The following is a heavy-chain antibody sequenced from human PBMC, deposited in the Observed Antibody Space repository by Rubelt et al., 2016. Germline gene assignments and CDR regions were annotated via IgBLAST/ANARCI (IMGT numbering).Heavy chain of an antibody. CDR2: FYYSSTT. J-gene: IGHJ4*02. CDR3: ARELEGGSLRL. CDR1: RGSSSGYY. Sequence: QVQLQQRGAGLLKPSETLSLTCAVYRGSSSGYYWSWIRQPPGKGLEWLGYFYYSSTTSYNPSLQSRIAFSVDTSKNQFSPRRTSVTAADTAVYFCARELEGGSLRLWGQGTLVSVSS. V-gene: IGHV4-34*11. D-gene: IGHD6-13*01.